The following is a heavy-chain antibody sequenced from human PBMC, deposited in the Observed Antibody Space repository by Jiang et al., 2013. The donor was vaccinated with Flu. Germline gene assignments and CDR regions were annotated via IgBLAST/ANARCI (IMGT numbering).Heavy chain of an antibody. V-gene: IGHV3-30*18. J-gene: IGHJ3*02. Sequence: QVQLVESGGGVVQPGRSLRLSCAASGFTFSSYGMHWVRQAPGKGLEWVAVISYDGSNKYYADSVKGRFTISRDNSKNTLYLQMNSLRAEDTAVYYCAKGLTYYDFWSGLHAFDI. CDR2: ISYDGSNK. CDR1: GFTFSSYG. CDR3: AKGLTYYDFWSGLHAFDI. D-gene: IGHD3-3*01.